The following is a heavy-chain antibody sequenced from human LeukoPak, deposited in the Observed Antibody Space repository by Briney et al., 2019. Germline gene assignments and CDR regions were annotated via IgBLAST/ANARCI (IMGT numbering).Heavy chain of an antibody. CDR2: ISWNSGSI. V-gene: IGHV3-9*01. Sequence: KPGGSLRLSCAASGFTFDDYAMHWVRQAPGKGLEWVSGISWNSGSIGYADSVKGRFTISRDNAKNSLYLQMNSLRAEDTALYYCAKSGEPDHWSYYYYMDVWGKGTTVTISS. D-gene: IGHD1-1*01. CDR3: AKSGEPDHWSYYYYMDV. J-gene: IGHJ6*03. CDR1: GFTFDDYA.